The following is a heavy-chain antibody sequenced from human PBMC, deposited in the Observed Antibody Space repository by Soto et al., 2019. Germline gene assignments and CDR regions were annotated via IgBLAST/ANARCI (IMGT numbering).Heavy chain of an antibody. D-gene: IGHD3-22*01. CDR2: IYPGDPDT. J-gene: IGHJ4*02. CDR3: ARPHYYDSSGLKYYFDY. Sequence: GESLKISCKGSGYSFTSYCIGWVRQMPGEGLEWMGIIYPGDPDTRYSPSFQGQVTISADKSISTAYLQWSSLKASDTAMYYCARPHYYDSSGLKYYFDYWGQGTLVTVSS. CDR1: GYSFTSYC. V-gene: IGHV5-51*01.